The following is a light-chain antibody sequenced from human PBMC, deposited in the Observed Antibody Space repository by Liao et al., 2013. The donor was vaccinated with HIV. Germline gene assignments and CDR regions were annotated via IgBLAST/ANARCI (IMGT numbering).Light chain of an antibody. J-gene: IGLJ2*01. V-gene: IGLV3-21*01. CDR1: NIGGKS. CDR3: QAWDSSTVI. CDR2: NDG. Sequence: SYELTQTPSVSVAPGKTATITCGGDNIGGKSVHWYQQRPGQAPVVVIYNDGDRPSGIPERFSGSNSGNTATLTISGTQVMDEADYYCQAWDSSTVIFGGGTKLTVL.